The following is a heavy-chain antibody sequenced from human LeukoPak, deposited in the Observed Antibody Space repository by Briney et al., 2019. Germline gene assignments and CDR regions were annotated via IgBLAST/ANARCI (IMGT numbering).Heavy chain of an antibody. V-gene: IGHV1-69*04. CDR2: IIPIFGIA. CDR3: ARADGYNLDY. D-gene: IGHD5-24*01. J-gene: IGHJ4*02. CDR1: GGTFSSYA. Sequence: GASVKVYCKASGGTFSSYAISWVRQAPGQGLEWMGRIIPIFGIANYAQKFQGRVTITADKSTSTAYMELSSLRSEDTAVYYCARADGYNLDYWGQGTLVTVSS.